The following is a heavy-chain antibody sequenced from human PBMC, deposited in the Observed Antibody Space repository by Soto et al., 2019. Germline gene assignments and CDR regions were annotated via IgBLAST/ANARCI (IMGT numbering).Heavy chain of an antibody. CDR2: IMPMFGAA. D-gene: IGHD6-6*01. Sequence: QVQLVQSGAEVKKPGSSVKVSCKASGGTFSNYAISWVRQAPGQGLEWMGSIMPMFGAANYAQKFQGTVTITADESTTTVYMELNNLRSEDTAVYFCPRGSIAAASYFDYWGQGTLITVSS. J-gene: IGHJ4*02. CDR1: GGTFSNYA. V-gene: IGHV1-69*01. CDR3: PRGSIAAASYFDY.